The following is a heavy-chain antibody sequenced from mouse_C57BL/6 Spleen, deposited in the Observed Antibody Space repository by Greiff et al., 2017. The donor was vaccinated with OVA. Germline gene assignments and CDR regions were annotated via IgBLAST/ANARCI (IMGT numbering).Heavy chain of an antibody. CDR3: ARVYYYGSSYRYFDV. D-gene: IGHD1-1*01. Sequence: EVKLMESGPGLAKPSQTLSLTCSVTGYSITSDYWNWIRKFPGNKLEYMGYMSYSGSTYYNPSLKSRISITRDTSKNQYYLQLNSVTTEDTATYYCARVYYYGSSYRYFDVWGTGTTVTVSS. V-gene: IGHV3-8*01. J-gene: IGHJ1*03. CDR2: MSYSGST. CDR1: GYSITSDY.